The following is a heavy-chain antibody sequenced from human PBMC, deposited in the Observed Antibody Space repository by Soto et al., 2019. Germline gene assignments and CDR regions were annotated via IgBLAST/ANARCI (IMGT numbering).Heavy chain of an antibody. V-gene: IGHV4-39*01. CDR3: ARHNQHNSGHNDY. CDR2: IYYSGST. J-gene: IGHJ4*02. D-gene: IGHD3-22*01. CDR1: GGSISSGGYY. Sequence: SETLSLTCTVSGGSISSGGYYWSCVRQHPGKGLEWIGSIYYSGSTYYNPSLKSRVTISVDTSKNQFSLKLSSVTVADTAVYYCARHNQHNSGHNDYWGQGTLVTVSS.